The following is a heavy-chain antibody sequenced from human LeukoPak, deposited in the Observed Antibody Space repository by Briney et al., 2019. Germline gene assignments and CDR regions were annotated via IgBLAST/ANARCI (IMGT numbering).Heavy chain of an antibody. J-gene: IGHJ5*01. CDR1: GGSISTYY. CDR2: IYNSGST. D-gene: IGHD4-17*01. CDR3: ARDLGRDYGDYVFDP. V-gene: IGHV4-59*01. Sequence: SETLSLTCTVSGGSISTYYWSWIRQPPGKGLEWIGYIYNSGSTNYNPSLQSRVTISVDTSKNQFSLKLTSVTAADTAVYYCARDLGRDYGDYVFDPWGQGALVTVSS.